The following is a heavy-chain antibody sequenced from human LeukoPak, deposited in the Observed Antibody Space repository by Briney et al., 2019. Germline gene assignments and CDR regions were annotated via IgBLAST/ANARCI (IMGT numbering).Heavy chain of an antibody. CDR3: ARDGVVVATTLFDY. Sequence: SETLSLTCTVSGYSISSGYDWGWIRQPPGKGLARIGRIYHSGSTSYNPSLNSRVTTSIDTTTNQFSMKMTSETATHPSVYYCARDGVVVATTLFDYWGQGTLVTVSS. D-gene: IGHD5-12*01. V-gene: IGHV4-38-2*02. CDR2: IYHSGST. J-gene: IGHJ4*02. CDR1: GYSISSGYD.